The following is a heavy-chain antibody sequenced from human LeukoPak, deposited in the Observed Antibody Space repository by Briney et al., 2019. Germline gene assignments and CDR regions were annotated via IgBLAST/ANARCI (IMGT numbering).Heavy chain of an antibody. CDR2: INHSGST. CDR3: ARGLKGSSSLDWFDP. J-gene: IGHJ5*02. CDR1: GFTFSSYA. V-gene: IGHV4-34*01. D-gene: IGHD6-6*01. Sequence: GSLRLSCAASGFTFSSYAMSWVRQPPGKGLEWIGEINHSGSTNYNPSLKSRVTISVDTSKDQFSLKLSSVTAADTAVYHCARGLKGSSSLDWFDPWGQGTLVTVSS.